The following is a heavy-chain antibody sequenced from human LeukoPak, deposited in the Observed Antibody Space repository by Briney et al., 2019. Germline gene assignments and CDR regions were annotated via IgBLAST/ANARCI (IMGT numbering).Heavy chain of an antibody. CDR3: AELGITMIGGV. CDR1: GFSFSSYA. D-gene: IGHD3-10*02. CDR2: MSSSDDGR. J-gene: IGHJ6*04. V-gene: IGHV3-23*01. Sequence: GGSLRLSCAISGFSFSSYAMSWVRQAPGKGLEWVSAMSSSDDGRYYAASVRGRFTISRDTSRSTLYLQMNSLRAEDTAVYYCAELGITMIGGVWGKGTTVTISS.